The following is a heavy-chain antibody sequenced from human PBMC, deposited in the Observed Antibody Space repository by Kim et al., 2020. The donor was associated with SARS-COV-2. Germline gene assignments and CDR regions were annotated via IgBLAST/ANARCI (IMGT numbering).Heavy chain of an antibody. J-gene: IGHJ3*02. V-gene: IGHV3-11*01. D-gene: IGHD2-15*01. CDR3: ARDVGDIVVVVAAADAFDI. Sequence: GRFTIARDNAKNSLYLQMNSLRAEDTAVYYCARDVGDIVVVVAAADAFDIWGQGTMVTVSS.